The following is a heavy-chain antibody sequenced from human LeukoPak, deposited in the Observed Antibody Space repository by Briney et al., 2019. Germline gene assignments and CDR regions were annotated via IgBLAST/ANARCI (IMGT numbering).Heavy chain of an antibody. J-gene: IGHJ4*02. CDR2: IYYSGTT. CDR3: ARLWSGDYYFAY. V-gene: IGHV4-39*01. D-gene: IGHD3-3*01. CDR1: GGSISGYY. Sequence: SETLSLTCTVSGGSISGYYWSWIRQPPGKGLEWIGTIYYSGTTYYNSSLKSRVTISADTSKKHFSLRLSSVTAADTAVYYCARLWSGDYYFAYWGQGTLVTVSS.